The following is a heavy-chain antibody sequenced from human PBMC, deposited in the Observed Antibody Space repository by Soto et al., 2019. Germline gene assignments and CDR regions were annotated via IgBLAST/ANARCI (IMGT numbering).Heavy chain of an antibody. CDR3: ARDRVVAGPFDY. V-gene: IGHV3-30-3*01. J-gene: IGHJ4*02. CDR2: ISYDGSNK. CDR1: GFTFSSYA. D-gene: IGHD6-19*01. Sequence: QTGGSLRLSCAASGFTFSSYAMHWVRQAPGKGLEWVAVISYDGSNKYYADSVKGRFTISRDNSKNTLYLQMNSLRAEDTAVYYCARDRVVAGPFDYWGQGTLVTVSS.